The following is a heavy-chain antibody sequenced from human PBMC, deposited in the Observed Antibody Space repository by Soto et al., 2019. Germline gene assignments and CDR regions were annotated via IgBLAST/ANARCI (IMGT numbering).Heavy chain of an antibody. D-gene: IGHD3-10*01. CDR1: DGALRSGGYY. CDR2: IYYSGST. V-gene: IGHV4-31*03. J-gene: IGHJ4*02. CDR3: ARDLWGGSGSYYRFDF. Sequence: VQLQESGPGLVKPSQTLSLNCNVSDGALRSGGYYWSWIRQHPGEGLEWIGFIYYSGSTYYNPSLKRRVAISLDPSKNQFSLQLRSVTAAETAIYSCARDLWGGSGSYYRFDFWGQGTLVTVSS.